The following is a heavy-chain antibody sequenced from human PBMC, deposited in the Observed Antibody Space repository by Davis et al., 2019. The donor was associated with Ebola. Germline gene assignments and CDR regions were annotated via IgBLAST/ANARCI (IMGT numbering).Heavy chain of an antibody. D-gene: IGHD1-26*01. Sequence: ASVKVSCKASGYTFTSYAMHWVRQAPGQRLEWMGWINAGNGNTKYSQKFQGRVTITRDTSASTAYMELSSLRSEDTAVYYCARDHWEPDNRHYYYYGMDVWGQGTTVTVSS. CDR2: INAGNGNT. CDR3: ARDHWEPDNRHYYYYGMDV. J-gene: IGHJ6*02. V-gene: IGHV1-3*01. CDR1: GYTFTSYA.